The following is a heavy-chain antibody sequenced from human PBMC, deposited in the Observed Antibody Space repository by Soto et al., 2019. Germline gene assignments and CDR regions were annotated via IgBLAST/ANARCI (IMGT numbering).Heavy chain of an antibody. J-gene: IGHJ4*02. Sequence: SETLSLTCAVSGASIISSDWWNWVRQPPGKGLEWIGEISHSGTTIYNPSLKGRVTISVDVSKNHFSLNLTSVTAADTAVYYCARDFKAPKDDWDFEYWGQGALVTVSS. D-gene: IGHD3-16*01. V-gene: IGHV4-4*02. CDR1: GASIISSDW. CDR2: ISHSGTT. CDR3: ARDFKAPKDDWDFEY.